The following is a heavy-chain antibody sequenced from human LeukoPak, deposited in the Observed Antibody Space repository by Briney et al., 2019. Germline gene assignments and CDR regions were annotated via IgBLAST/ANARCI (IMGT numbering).Heavy chain of an antibody. CDR3: AAPGGNSAEYFQH. V-gene: IGHV1-69*13. J-gene: IGHJ1*01. Sequence: ASVKVSCKATGGTFSSYAISWVRQAPGQGLEWMGGIIPIFGTANYAQKFQGRVTITADESTSTAYMELSSLRSEDTAVYYCAAPGGNSAEYFQHWGQGTLVTVSS. CDR1: GGTFSSYA. D-gene: IGHD4-23*01. CDR2: IIPIFGTA.